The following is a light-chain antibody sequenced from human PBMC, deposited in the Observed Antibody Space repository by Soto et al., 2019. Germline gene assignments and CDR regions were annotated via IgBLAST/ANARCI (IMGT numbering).Light chain of an antibody. V-gene: IGKV1-39*01. CDR2: AAS. Sequence: DIQITQYPSSLSASVGDIVTITCGASQSISSYLNWYHQKPGKAPNLLIYAASSLQSGVPSRFSGSGSGTEFTLTISSLQPEDFATYYCQQSYSPSITFGQGTRLET. CDR1: QSISSY. CDR3: QQSYSPSIT. J-gene: IGKJ5*01.